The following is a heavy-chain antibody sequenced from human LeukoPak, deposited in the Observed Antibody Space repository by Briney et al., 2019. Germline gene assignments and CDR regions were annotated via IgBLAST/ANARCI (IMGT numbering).Heavy chain of an antibody. Sequence: ASVKVSCKASGYTFTSYDINWMRQATGQGLEWMGWMNPNSGNTGYAQKFQGRVTITRNTSISTAYMELSSLRSEDTAMYYCARWSGYYSRFDYWGQGTLVTVSS. V-gene: IGHV1-8*01. CDR3: ARWSGYYSRFDY. D-gene: IGHD3-3*01. J-gene: IGHJ4*02. CDR2: MNPNSGNT. CDR1: GYTFTSYD.